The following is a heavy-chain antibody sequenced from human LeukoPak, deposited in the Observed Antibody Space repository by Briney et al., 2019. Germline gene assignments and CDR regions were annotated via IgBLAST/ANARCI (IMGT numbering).Heavy chain of an antibody. V-gene: IGHV3-7*01. CDR3: AKVAKYYYGSETYYFFEH. J-gene: IGHJ4*02. CDR2: INQDGTEK. Sequence: TGGSLRLSCAASGFTFTTYWMSWVRQAPGEGLEWVANINQDGTEKYYVDSVKGRFTISRDNAKNSLDLQMNSLRVEDTAVYYCAKVAKYYYGSETYYFFEHWGQGTPVTASS. CDR1: GFTFTTYW. D-gene: IGHD3-10*01.